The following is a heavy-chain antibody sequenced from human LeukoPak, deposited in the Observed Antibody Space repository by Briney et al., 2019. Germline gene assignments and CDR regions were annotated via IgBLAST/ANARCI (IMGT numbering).Heavy chain of an antibody. V-gene: IGHV3-23*01. CDR3: AKALTRVRLLFDY. J-gene: IGHJ4*02. CDR1: GFTFSSYA. D-gene: IGHD2-21*02. Sequence: GGSLRPSCAASGFTFSSYATSWVRQAPGKGLEWVSAISGSGGSTYYADSVKGRFTISRDNSKNTLYLQMNSLRAEDTAVYYCAKALTRVRLLFDYWGQGTLVTVSS. CDR2: ISGSGGST.